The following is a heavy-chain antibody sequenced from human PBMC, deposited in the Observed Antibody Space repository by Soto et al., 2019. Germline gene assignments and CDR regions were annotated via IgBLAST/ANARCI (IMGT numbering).Heavy chain of an antibody. V-gene: IGHV1-69*06. D-gene: IGHD6-13*01. CDR1: GGSFSSNA. Sequence: SVKVSCKASGGSFSSNAISWVRQTPGQGLEWMGGIIPIFGTANYAQNFQGRVTITADKSTGTAYMELSSLRSEDTAVYYCARDVGHSSSWMMDHWGQGTLVTVSS. CDR3: ARDVGHSSSWMMDH. J-gene: IGHJ4*02. CDR2: IIPIFGTA.